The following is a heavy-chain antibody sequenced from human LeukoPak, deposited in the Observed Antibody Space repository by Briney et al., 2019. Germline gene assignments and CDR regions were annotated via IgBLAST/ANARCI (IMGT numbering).Heavy chain of an antibody. CDR2: IYYSGST. CDR3: ARRPPYSNPYFDY. CDR1: GGSISSSSYY. V-gene: IGHV4-39*07. J-gene: IGHJ4*02. D-gene: IGHD4-11*01. Sequence: SETLSLTCTVSGGSISSSSYYWGWIRQPPGKGLEWIGSIYYSGSTYYNPSLKSRVTISVDTSKNQFSLKLSSVTAADTAVYYCARRPPYSNPYFDYWGQGALVTVSS.